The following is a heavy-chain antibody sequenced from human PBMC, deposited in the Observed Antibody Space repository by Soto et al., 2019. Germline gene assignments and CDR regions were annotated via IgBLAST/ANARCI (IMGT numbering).Heavy chain of an antibody. CDR1: GFTVSSNY. J-gene: IGHJ6*04. CDR2: IYSGGST. Sequence: GGSLRLSCAASGFTVSSNYMSWVRQAPGKGLEWVSVIYSGGSTYYADSVKGRFTISRDNSKNTLYLQMNSLRAEDTAVYYCARSGGPPSGPGSYYPTGYGMDVWGKGTPGNVSP. CDR3: ARSGGPPSGPGSYYPTGYGMDV. D-gene: IGHD3-10*01. V-gene: IGHV3-53*01.